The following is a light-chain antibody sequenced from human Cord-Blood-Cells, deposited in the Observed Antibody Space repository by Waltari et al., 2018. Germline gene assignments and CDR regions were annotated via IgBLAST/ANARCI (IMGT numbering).Light chain of an antibody. CDR3: AAWDDSLNGPV. CDR2: YDD. CDR1: SSNIGNNA. J-gene: IGLJ3*02. Sequence: QSVLTQPPSVSEAPRQRVTISCSGSSSNIGNNAENWYQQLPGKAPKLLIYYDDLLPSGVSDRFSGSKSGTSASLAISGLQSEDEADYSCAAWDDSLNGPVFGGGTKLTVL. V-gene: IGLV1-36*01.